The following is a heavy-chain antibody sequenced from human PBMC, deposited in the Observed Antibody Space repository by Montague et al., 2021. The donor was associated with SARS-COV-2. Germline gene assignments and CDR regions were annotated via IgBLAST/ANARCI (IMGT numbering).Heavy chain of an antibody. Sequence: SETLSLTCVVSGDSISTYYWCTWVRLPPGKGLEWVGEVYHTVSTKYKPSLKSRVSMSVDKSWNQSFMWLTSVTATDTDIYYCARKGSGRSDLAYWGQGTLVTVSS. V-gene: IGHV4-4*02. J-gene: IGHJ4*02. CDR1: GDSISTYYW. CDR3: ARKGSGRSDLAY. D-gene: IGHD1-26*01. CDR2: VYHTVST.